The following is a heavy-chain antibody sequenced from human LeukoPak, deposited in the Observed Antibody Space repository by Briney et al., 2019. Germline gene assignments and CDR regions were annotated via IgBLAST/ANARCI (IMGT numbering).Heavy chain of an antibody. CDR3: ARHEAVTTVDFDY. CDR2: VFYNGAT. D-gene: IGHD4-11*01. CDR1: GGSFNGYY. V-gene: IGHV4-34*12. J-gene: IGHJ4*02. Sequence: SETLSLTCAVYGGSFNGYYWSWIRQPPGKGLEWIGTVFYNGATQYSPSLRSRVTISVDTSKNQFSLKLSSVTAADTAVYYCARHEAVTTVDFDYWGQGTLVTVSS.